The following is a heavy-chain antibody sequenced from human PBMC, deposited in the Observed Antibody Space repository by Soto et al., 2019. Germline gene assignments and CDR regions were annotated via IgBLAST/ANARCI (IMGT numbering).Heavy chain of an antibody. CDR2: ISGSGGST. V-gene: IGHV3-23*01. J-gene: IGHJ6*01. CDR3: AKDCGRPHTCFSSGMGV. Sequence: GKGLEWVSAISGSGGSTYYADSVKGRFTISRDNSKNTLYLQMNSLRAEDTAVYYCAKDCGRPHTCFSSGMGVR. D-gene: IGHD2-15*01.